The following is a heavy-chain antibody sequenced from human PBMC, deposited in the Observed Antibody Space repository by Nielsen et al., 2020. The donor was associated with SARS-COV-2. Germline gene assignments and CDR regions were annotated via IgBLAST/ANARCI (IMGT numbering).Heavy chain of an antibody. CDR3: ARGRVLGAAAVSFFQH. Sequence: SETLSLTCAVYGGSFSGYYWSWIRQPPGKGLEWIGEINHSGSTNYNPSLKRRVTISVDTSKNQFSLKLSSVTAADTAVYYCARGRVLGAAAVSFFQHWGQCTLVTVSS. J-gene: IGHJ1*01. CDR2: INHSGST. CDR1: GGSFSGYY. V-gene: IGHV4-34*01. D-gene: IGHD6-13*01.